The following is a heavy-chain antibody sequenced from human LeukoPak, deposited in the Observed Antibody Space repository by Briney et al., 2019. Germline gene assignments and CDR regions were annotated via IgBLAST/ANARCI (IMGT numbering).Heavy chain of an antibody. CDR1: GGSFNGYY. V-gene: IGHV4-34*01. Sequence: SETLSLTCAVYGGSFNGYYWSWIRQPPGKGLEWIGEINHSGSTNYNPSLKSRVTMSVDTSKNQVSLKLSTVTAADTAVYYCARGPGSGSYFAWFDPWGQGTQVTVSS. CDR2: INHSGST. J-gene: IGHJ5*02. CDR3: ARGPGSGSYFAWFDP. D-gene: IGHD3-10*01.